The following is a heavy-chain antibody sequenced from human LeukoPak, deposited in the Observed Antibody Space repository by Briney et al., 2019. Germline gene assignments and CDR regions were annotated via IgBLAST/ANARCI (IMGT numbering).Heavy chain of an antibody. V-gene: IGHV4-59*11. J-gene: IGHJ3*02. Sequence: SETLSLTCSVSGDSITGHYLTWIRQPPGNGLEWIGYISHIGSTSYNPSLKSRVTISVDTSKNQFSLKLTSVTAADTALYYCARDRISINALDMWGPGTMVTVSS. CDR2: ISHIGST. CDR1: GDSITGHY. D-gene: IGHD1-14*01. CDR3: ARDRISINALDM.